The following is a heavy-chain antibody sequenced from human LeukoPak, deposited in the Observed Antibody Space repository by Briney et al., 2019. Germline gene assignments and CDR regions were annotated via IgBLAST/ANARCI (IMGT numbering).Heavy chain of an antibody. J-gene: IGHJ4*02. D-gene: IGHD3-10*01. Sequence: ASVKGSCKVSGYTLTELAMHWVRQAPGKGLEWMGGFDPEDGETIYAQKFQGRVTMTEDTSTDTAYMELSSLRSEDRAVYYCATHERLYYGSGSYSDYWGQGTLLTVSS. CDR1: GYTLTELA. V-gene: IGHV1-24*01. CDR3: ATHERLYYGSGSYSDY. CDR2: FDPEDGET.